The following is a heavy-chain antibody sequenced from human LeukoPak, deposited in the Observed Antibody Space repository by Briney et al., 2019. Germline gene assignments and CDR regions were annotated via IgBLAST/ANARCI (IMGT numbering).Heavy chain of an antibody. CDR3: ARGSVEMAAIYYFDY. D-gene: IGHD5-24*01. J-gene: IGHJ4*02. CDR1: GYTFTSYG. V-gene: IGHV1-18*01. Sequence: ASVKVSCKASGYTFTSYGISWVRQAPGQGLEWMGWISAYNGNTNYAQKLQGRVTMTTDTSTSTAYMELRSLRSEDTAVYYCARGSVEMAAIYYFDYWGQGTLVTVSS. CDR2: ISAYNGNT.